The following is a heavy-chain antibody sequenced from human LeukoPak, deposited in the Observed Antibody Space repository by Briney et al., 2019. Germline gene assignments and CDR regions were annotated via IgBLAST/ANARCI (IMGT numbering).Heavy chain of an antibody. D-gene: IGHD6-13*01. CDR2: IIPIFGTA. Sequence: SVKVSCKASGGTFSSYAISWVRQAPGEGLEWRGRIIPIFGTANYAQKFQGRVTITTDESTSTAYMELISLRSEDTAVYYCAREGSSSWYSGNWFDPWGQGTLVTVSS. CDR1: GGTFSSYA. J-gene: IGHJ5*02. CDR3: AREGSSSWYSGNWFDP. V-gene: IGHV1-69*05.